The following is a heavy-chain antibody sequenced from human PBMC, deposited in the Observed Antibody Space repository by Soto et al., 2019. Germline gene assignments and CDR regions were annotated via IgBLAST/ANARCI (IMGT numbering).Heavy chain of an antibody. CDR3: ARGGWRQIDY. V-gene: IGHV4-59*08. CDR2: IYYTGTT. J-gene: IGHJ4*02. CDR1: GSPISSYY. Sequence: PSETLSLTCTVSGSPISSYYWSWFRQPPGKGLEWIGYIYYTGTTNYNPSLKSRVTISVDTSKNQFSLKLSSVTAADTAVYYCARGGWRQIDYWGQGTLVTVSS. D-gene: IGHD3-3*01.